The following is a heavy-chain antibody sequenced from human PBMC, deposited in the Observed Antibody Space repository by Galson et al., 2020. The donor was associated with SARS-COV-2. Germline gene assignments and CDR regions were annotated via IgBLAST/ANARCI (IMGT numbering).Heavy chain of an antibody. V-gene: IGHV4-59*01. CDR2: IYYSGST. J-gene: IGHJ4*02. CDR3: ARGFDY. Sequence: SETLSLTCTVSGGSINSYYWSWIRQPPGKELEWIGYIYYSGSTNYNPSLKSRVTISVDTSKNQFSLKLSSVTAADTAVYYCARGFDYWGQGTLVTVSS. CDR1: GGSINSYY.